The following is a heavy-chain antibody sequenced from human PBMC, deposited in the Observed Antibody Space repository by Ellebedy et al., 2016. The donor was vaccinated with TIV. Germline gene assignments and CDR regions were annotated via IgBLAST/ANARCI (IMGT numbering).Heavy chain of an antibody. V-gene: IGHV1-24*01. Sequence: AASVKVSCKVSGYTLTELSMHWVLQVPGKGLEWMGGFDPEAGETIYAQKFQGRVTITEDTSTDTGYMELSNLRSEDTAVYYCATDRLFSSSLSYWGQGTLVTVSS. CDR1: GYTLTELS. CDR2: FDPEAGET. J-gene: IGHJ4*02. CDR3: ATDRLFSSSLSY. D-gene: IGHD6-6*01.